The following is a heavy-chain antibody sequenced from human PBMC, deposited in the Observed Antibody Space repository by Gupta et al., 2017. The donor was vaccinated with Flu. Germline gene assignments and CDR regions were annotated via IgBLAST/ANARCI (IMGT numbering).Heavy chain of an antibody. Sequence: TFGDYAMSWVRQAPGKGLEWVGFIRSKAYGGTTEYAASVKGRFTISRDDSKSIAYLQMNSLKTEDTAVYYCTRDHYGDYDYWGQGTLVTVSS. CDR1: TFGDYA. J-gene: IGHJ4*02. D-gene: IGHD4-17*01. CDR2: IRSKAYGGTT. CDR3: TRDHYGDYDY. V-gene: IGHV3-49*04.